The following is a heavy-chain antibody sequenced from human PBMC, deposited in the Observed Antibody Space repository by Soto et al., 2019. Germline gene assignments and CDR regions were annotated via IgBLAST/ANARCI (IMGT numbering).Heavy chain of an antibody. J-gene: IGHJ4*02. CDR2: ISWDGGST. V-gene: IGHV3-43*01. CDR1: GFTFDDYT. D-gene: IGHD5-12*01. CDR3: AKDIGLGYSGYAEIAH. Sequence: GGSLRLSCAASGFTFDDYTMHWVRQAPGKGLEWVSLISWDGGSTYYADSVKGRFTISRDNSKNSLYLQMNSLRTEDTALYYCAKDIGLGYSGYAEIAHWGQGTLVTVSS.